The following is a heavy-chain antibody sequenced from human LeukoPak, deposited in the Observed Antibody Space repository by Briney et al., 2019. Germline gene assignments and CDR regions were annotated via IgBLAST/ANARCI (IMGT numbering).Heavy chain of an antibody. Sequence: GRSLRLSCAASGFTFSSYAMHWVRQAPGKGLEWVAVISYDGSNKYYADSVKGRFTISRDNSKNTLYLQMNSLRAEDTAVYYCARPTYDSELDYWGQGTLVTVSS. J-gene: IGHJ4*02. CDR1: GFTFSSYA. V-gene: IGHV3-30-3*01. CDR2: ISYDGSNK. D-gene: IGHD3-16*01. CDR3: ARPTYDSELDY.